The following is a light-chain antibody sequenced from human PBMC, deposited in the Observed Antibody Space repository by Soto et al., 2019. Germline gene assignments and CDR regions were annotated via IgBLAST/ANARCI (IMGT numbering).Light chain of an antibody. CDR1: QSVLYSSNNKNY. J-gene: IGKJ2*01. Sequence: DIVMTQSPDSLAVSLGERATINCKSSQSVLYSSNNKNYLAWYQQKPGQPPKLLIYWASTRESGVPDRFSGSGSGKDFTLTIRSLQAEDVAVYYCQQYYSTPRTFGQGTKLEIK. CDR2: WAS. V-gene: IGKV4-1*01. CDR3: QQYYSTPRT.